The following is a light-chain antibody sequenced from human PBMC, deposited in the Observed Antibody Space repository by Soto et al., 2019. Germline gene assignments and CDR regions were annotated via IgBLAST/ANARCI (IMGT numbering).Light chain of an antibody. J-gene: IGLJ2*01. CDR2: RDS. V-gene: IGLV3-9*01. Sequence: SYELTQPLSVSVALGQTARITCGGNNIGSKNVHWYQQKPGQAPVLVIYRDSNRPSGIPERFSGPNSGNTATLTINRAQVGDEADYYCQVWDSSTVFGGGTKLTVL. CDR1: NIGSKN. CDR3: QVWDSSTV.